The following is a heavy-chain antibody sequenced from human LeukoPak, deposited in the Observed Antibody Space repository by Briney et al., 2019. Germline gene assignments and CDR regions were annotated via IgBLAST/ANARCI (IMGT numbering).Heavy chain of an antibody. D-gene: IGHD3-16*01. Sequence: GGSLRLSCAAPGFTFSSYSMNWVRQAPGKGLEWVSAVTRDSDRTFYAAPVKGRFTTTRDNIQNTLYLEMNSLRAEDTAIYYCVKYTSYYFDSWGQGTLVTVSS. CDR3: VKYTSYYFDS. V-gene: IGHV3-23*01. CDR2: VTRDSDRT. CDR1: GFTFSSYS. J-gene: IGHJ4*02.